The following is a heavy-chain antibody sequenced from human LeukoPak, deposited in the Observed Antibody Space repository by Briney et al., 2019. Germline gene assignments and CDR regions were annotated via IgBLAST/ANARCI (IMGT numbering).Heavy chain of an antibody. D-gene: IGHD6-19*01. CDR3: ARMVAGTYYYYYYMDV. J-gene: IGHJ6*03. CDR2: IYHSGST. V-gene: IGHV4-38-2*02. Sequence: SETLSLTCTVSGYSISSGYYWGWIRQPPGKGLEWIGSIYHSGSTYYNPSLKSRVTISVDTSKNQFSLKLSSVTAADTAVYYCARMVAGTYYYYYYMDVWGKGTTVTVSS. CDR1: GYSISSGYY.